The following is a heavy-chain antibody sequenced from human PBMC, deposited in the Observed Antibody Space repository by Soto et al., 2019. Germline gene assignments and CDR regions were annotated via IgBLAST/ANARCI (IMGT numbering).Heavy chain of an antibody. Sequence: GGSLRLSCAASGFTFRRDGMHWVRQAPGKGLEWVAVISYDGRNRYYADSVKGRFVISRDDSKNTLYLQMNSLRAEDTAVYYCAKDRSNSWTFDYWGLGTLVTVSS. J-gene: IGHJ4*02. CDR3: AKDRSNSWTFDY. D-gene: IGHD6-13*01. CDR2: ISYDGRNR. CDR1: GFTFRRDG. V-gene: IGHV3-30*18.